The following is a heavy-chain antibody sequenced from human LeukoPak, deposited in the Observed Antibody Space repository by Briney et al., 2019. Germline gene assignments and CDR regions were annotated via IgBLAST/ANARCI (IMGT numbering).Heavy chain of an antibody. V-gene: IGHV3-30*04. CDR1: GFTLSSYA. CDR3: AREVPNYYDSSIGYYAFDI. Sequence: GGSLRLSCAASGFTLSSYAMHWVRQAPGKGLEWVAVISYDGSNKYYADSVKGRFTISRDNSKNTLYLQMNSLRAEDTAVYYCAREVPNYYDSSIGYYAFDIWGQGTMVTVSS. J-gene: IGHJ3*02. D-gene: IGHD3-22*01. CDR2: ISYDGSNK.